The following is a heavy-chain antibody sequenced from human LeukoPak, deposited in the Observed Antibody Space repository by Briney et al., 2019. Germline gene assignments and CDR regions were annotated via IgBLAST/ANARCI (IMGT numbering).Heavy chain of an antibody. CDR3: VRDQGRYFFDY. CDR2: INSDGRTT. D-gene: IGHD1-14*01. V-gene: IGHV3-74*01. Sequence: GGSLRLSCAASRFTFSNYAMSWVRQAPGKGLVWVSRINSDGRTTNYADSVKGRFTISRDNAKNMVYLQMNSLRVEDTAVYYCVRDQGRYFFDYWGQGTLVTVSS. J-gene: IGHJ4*02. CDR1: RFTFSNYA.